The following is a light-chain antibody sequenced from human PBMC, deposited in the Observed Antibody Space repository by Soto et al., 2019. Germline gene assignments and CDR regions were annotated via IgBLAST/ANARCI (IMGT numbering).Light chain of an antibody. V-gene: IGKV1-27*01. Sequence: DIQMTQSPSSLSASVGDRVTITCRASQGISNYLAWYQQKPGKVPELLIYAASTLQSGVPSRFSVSGSGTEFSLTISSLQPDDVATYYCHKYNHSSTFGGGTKVEIK. CDR3: HKYNHSST. CDR1: QGISNY. CDR2: AAS. J-gene: IGKJ4*01.